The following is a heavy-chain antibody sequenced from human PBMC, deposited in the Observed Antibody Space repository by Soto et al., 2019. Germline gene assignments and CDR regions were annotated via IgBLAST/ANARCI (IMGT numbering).Heavy chain of an antibody. CDR2: IRGFSPYT. Sequence: GGSLRLSCISSGFTFRTYTMNWVRQAPGKGLEWVSGIRGFSPYTFYAESVKGRFTISRDNAKNSLYLQMNSLRAEDTAVYYCARDLGDYGMDVWGQGTTVTVSS. J-gene: IGHJ6*02. CDR1: GFTFRTYT. CDR3: ARDLGDYGMDV. V-gene: IGHV3-21*01.